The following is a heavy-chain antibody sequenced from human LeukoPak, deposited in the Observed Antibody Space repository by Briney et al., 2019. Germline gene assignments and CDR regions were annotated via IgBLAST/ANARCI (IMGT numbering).Heavy chain of an antibody. V-gene: IGHV1-8*03. D-gene: IGHD3-3*01. J-gene: IGHJ4*02. CDR3: ARGEYDFWSGYRVDY. CDR2: MNPNSGNT. Sequence: ASVKVSCKASGYTFTSYDINWVRQATGQGLEWMGSMNPNSGNTGYAQKFQGRVTITRNTSISTAYMELSSLRSEDTAVYYCARGEYDFWSGYRVDYWGQGTLVTVSS. CDR1: GYTFTSYD.